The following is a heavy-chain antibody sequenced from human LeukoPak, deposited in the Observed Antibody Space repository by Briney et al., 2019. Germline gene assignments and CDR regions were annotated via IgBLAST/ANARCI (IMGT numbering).Heavy chain of an antibody. D-gene: IGHD3-3*01. CDR3: ARHGGGYYDFWSGYWSEYYFGY. J-gene: IGHJ4*02. CDR1: GYSFTSYW. V-gene: IGHV5-51*01. Sequence: GESLKISCKGSGYSFTSYWIGWVRQMPGKGLEWMGIIYPGDSDTRYSPSFQGQVTISADKSISTAYLQWSSLKASDTAMYYCARHGGGYYDFWSGYWSEYYFGYWGQGTLVTVSS. CDR2: IYPGDSDT.